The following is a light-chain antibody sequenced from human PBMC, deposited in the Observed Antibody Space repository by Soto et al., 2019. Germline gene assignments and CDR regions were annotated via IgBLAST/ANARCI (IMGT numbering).Light chain of an antibody. CDR3: QQYGSSPTWT. V-gene: IGKV3-20*01. J-gene: IGKJ1*01. CDR2: GAS. Sequence: EIGLTQSPCTLSLSPGERATLSCRASQSVSSTYLIWYQQKPGQAPRLLIYGASSRATGVPDRFSGGGSGTDFTLTISRLEPEDFAVYYRQQYGSSPTWTFGQGTKVAIK. CDR1: QSVSSTY.